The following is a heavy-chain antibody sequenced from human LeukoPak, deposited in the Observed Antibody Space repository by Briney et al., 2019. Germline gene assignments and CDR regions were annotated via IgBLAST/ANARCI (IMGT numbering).Heavy chain of an antibody. CDR1: GFMFSSYA. Sequence: GSLRLSCAASGFMFSSYAMSWVRQAPGKGLEWVANIKQDGSEKYYVDSVKGRFTISRDNAKNSLYLQMNSLRAEDTAVYYCAREKGSSSNAFDIWGQGTMVTVSS. D-gene: IGHD6-6*01. V-gene: IGHV3-7*01. CDR3: AREKGSSSNAFDI. CDR2: IKQDGSEK. J-gene: IGHJ3*02.